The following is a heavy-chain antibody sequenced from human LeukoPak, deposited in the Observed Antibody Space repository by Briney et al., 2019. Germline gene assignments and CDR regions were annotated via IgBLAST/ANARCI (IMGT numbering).Heavy chain of an antibody. CDR1: GYTFTGYY. Sequence: GASVKVSCKASGYTFTGYYMHWVRQAPGQGLEWMGWINPNSGGTNYAQKFQGRVTMTRDTSISTAYMELSRLRSDDTAVYYCARVNYYDSSGYFYYYYYGVDVWGQGTTVTVSS. J-gene: IGHJ6*02. CDR2: INPNSGGT. V-gene: IGHV1-2*02. CDR3: ARVNYYDSSGYFYYYYYGVDV. D-gene: IGHD3-22*01.